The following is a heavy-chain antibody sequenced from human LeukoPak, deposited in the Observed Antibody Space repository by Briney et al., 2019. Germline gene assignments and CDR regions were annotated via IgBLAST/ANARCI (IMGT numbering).Heavy chain of an antibody. D-gene: IGHD3-10*01. Sequence: GGSLRLSCAASGFTLKTYSMNWVRQAPGKGLEWVSYISSSNTIHYADSVKGRFTISRDNVKNSLYLQMNSLRAEDTAVYYCARTITMVRGVSPVYYGMDVWGQGTTVTVSS. J-gene: IGHJ6*02. V-gene: IGHV3-48*04. CDR3: ARTITMVRGVSPVYYGMDV. CDR1: GFTLKTYS. CDR2: ISSSNTI.